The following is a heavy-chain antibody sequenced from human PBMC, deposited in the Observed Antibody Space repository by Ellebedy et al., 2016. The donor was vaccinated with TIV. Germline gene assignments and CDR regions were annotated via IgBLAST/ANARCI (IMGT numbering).Heavy chain of an antibody. CDR3: ARGDSSGYYWRFDY. V-gene: IGHV4-31*03. CDR1: GGSISSGGYY. CDR2: IYYSGST. Sequence: SETLSLXXTVSGGSISSGGYYWSWIRQHPGKGLEWIGYIYYSGSTYYNPSLKSRVTISVDTSKNQFSLKLSSVTAADTAVYYCARGDSSGYYWRFDYWGQGTLVTVSS. D-gene: IGHD3-22*01. J-gene: IGHJ4*02.